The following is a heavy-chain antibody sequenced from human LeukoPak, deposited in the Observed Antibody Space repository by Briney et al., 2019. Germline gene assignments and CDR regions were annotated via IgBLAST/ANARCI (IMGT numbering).Heavy chain of an antibody. CDR2: INHSGST. V-gene: IGHV4-34*01. CDR3: ARGYLLDY. D-gene: IGHD2-2*01. CDR1: GVSFSGYY. Sequence: PSETLSLTCAVYGVSFSGYYWSWIRQPPGKGLEWIGEINHSGSTNYNPSLKSRVTISVDTSKNQFSLKLSSVTAADTAVYYCARGYLLDYWGQGTLVTVSS. J-gene: IGHJ4*02.